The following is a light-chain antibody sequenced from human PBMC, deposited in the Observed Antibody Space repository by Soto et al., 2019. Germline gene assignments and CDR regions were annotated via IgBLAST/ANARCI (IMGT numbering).Light chain of an antibody. CDR1: SSDVGSYNL. Sequence: QAVLTQPASVSGSPGQSITISCTGTSSDVGSYNLVSWYQQHPGKAPKLMIYEVSKRPSGVSNRFSGSKSGNTASLTISGLQAEDDADYYCCSYACSSTRYVFGTGTKLT. V-gene: IGLV2-23*02. J-gene: IGLJ1*01. CDR3: CSYACSSTRYV. CDR2: EVS.